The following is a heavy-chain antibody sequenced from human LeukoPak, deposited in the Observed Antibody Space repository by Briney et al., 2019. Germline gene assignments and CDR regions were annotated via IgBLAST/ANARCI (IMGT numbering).Heavy chain of an antibody. V-gene: IGHV4-59*01. J-gene: IGHJ4*02. CDR2: IYCSGNT. Sequence: SETLSLTCTVSGGSISRYYWSWIRQPPGKGLEWIGYIYCSGNTDYDPSLKSRVTISVDTSKNQFSLKLSSVTAADTAVYYCARVGGVPAETDFDYWGQGTLVTVSS. D-gene: IGHD2-2*01. CDR1: GGSISRYY. CDR3: ARVGGVPAETDFDY.